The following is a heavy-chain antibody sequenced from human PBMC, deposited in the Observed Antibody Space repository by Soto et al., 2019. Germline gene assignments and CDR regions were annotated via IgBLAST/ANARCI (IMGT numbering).Heavy chain of an antibody. Sequence: QVQLVESGGGVVQPGRSLRLSCAASGFTFSSHAMHWVRQAPGKGLEWVAVISYDGTNQHYADSVKGRFTISRDNSQHTLYLYMNSVRGEDTAMYYCAIYLGAGKFDYWGQGNLLGVAS. V-gene: IGHV3-30-3*01. CDR3: AIYLGAGKFDY. J-gene: IGHJ4*02. CDR1: GFTFSSHA. D-gene: IGHD3-16*01. CDR2: ISYDGTNQ.